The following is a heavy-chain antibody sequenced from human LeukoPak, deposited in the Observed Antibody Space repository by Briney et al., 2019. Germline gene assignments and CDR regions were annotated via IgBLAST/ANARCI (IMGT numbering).Heavy chain of an antibody. J-gene: IGHJ4*02. D-gene: IGHD3-22*01. Sequence: GGSLRLSCAASGFTFSSYWIHWVRQAPGKGLVGVSRINSDGSSTSYADSVKGRFTISRDNAKNTLYLQMNSLRAEDTAVYYCARAGYYYDSSGDYWGQGTLVTVSS. CDR3: ARAGYYYDSSGDY. V-gene: IGHV3-74*01. CDR1: GFTFSSYW. CDR2: INSDGSST.